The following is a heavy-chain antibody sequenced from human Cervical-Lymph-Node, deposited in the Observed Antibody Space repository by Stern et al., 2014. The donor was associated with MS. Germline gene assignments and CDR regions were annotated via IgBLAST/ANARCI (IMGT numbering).Heavy chain of an antibody. CDR3: ARDPQRRDGYNFDY. V-gene: IGHV3-11*01. D-gene: IGHD5-24*01. J-gene: IGHJ4*02. CDR1: GFTFSDYY. CDR2: ISAAGGTT. Sequence: QVQLVESGGGLVKPGESLRLSCATSGFTFSDYYMNWIRQAPGKGLQCVSYISAAGGTTHYADSVKGRFTISRDNGKNSLHLQMNSLRAEDTGVYYCARDPQRRDGYNFDYWGQGALVTVSS.